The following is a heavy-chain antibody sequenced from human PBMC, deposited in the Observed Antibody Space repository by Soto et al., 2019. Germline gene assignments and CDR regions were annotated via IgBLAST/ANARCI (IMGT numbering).Heavy chain of an antibody. Sequence: EVQLVESGGGFVQPGGSLRLSCAASGFTFSSYWMSWVRQAPGKGLEWVANIKEDGSDMYYVDSVKGRFTISRDNAKNSLYLQMNSLRAEDTAVYYCATEVWVYYDFWSGYSDYWGQGTLVTVSS. CDR1: GFTFSSYW. V-gene: IGHV3-7*01. D-gene: IGHD3-3*01. CDR3: ATEVWVYYDFWSGYSDY. CDR2: IKEDGSDM. J-gene: IGHJ4*02.